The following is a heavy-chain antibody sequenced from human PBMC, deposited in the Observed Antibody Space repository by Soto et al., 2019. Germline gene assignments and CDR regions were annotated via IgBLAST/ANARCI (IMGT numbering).Heavy chain of an antibody. CDR2: FDPEDGET. D-gene: IGHD3-16*01. CDR3: ATDLPSLGSPYLGY. J-gene: IGHJ4*02. V-gene: IGHV1-24*01. Sequence: ASVKVSCKVSGYTLTELSMHWVRQAPGKGLEWMGGFDPEDGETIYTQKFQGRVTMTEDTSTDTAYMELSSLRSEDTAVYYCATDLPSLGSPYLGYWGQGTLVTVSS. CDR1: GYTLTELS.